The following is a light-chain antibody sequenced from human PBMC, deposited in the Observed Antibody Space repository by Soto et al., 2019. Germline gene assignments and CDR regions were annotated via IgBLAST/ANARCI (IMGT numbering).Light chain of an antibody. CDR2: DVA. CDR1: SSDVGGSNF. J-gene: IGLJ1*01. Sequence: QSVLTQPASVSDSPGQSITISCTGTSSDVGGSNFVSWYQQHPGKPPKLIIYDVANRPSGVSNRFSGSKSGNTASLTVSGLQAEDEADYYCLSYAGTAYVFGTGTKVTVL. CDR3: LSYAGTAYV. V-gene: IGLV2-14*03.